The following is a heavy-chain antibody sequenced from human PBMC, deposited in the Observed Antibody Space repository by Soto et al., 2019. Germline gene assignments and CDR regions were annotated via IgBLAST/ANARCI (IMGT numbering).Heavy chain of an antibody. D-gene: IGHD3-22*01. J-gene: IGHJ4*02. CDR3: ARANYYDSSGYHSYFDY. CDR1: GGTFSSYA. Sequence: SVKVSCTASGGTFSSYAISWVRQAPGQGLEWMGGIIPIFGTANYAQKFQGRVTITADESTSTAYMELSSLRSEDTAVYYCARANYYDSSGYHSYFDYWGQGTLVTVSS. V-gene: IGHV1-69*13. CDR2: IIPIFGTA.